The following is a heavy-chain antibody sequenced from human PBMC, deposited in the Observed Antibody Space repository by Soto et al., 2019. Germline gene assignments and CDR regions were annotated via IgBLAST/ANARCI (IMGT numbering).Heavy chain of an antibody. Sequence: QVQLQESGPGLVKPSETLSLTCTVSGGSVSRGSYYWSWIRKPPGKGLEWIAYVYNSGSANYNPYLKSRAIISVDTSKNKFSLGLSSLTAADTAVYFCAREGTPESNYYYGMDIWGPGTTVTVSS. CDR1: GGSVSRGSYY. CDR2: VYNSGSA. J-gene: IGHJ6*02. D-gene: IGHD2-8*01. CDR3: AREGTPESNYYYGMDI. V-gene: IGHV4-61*01.